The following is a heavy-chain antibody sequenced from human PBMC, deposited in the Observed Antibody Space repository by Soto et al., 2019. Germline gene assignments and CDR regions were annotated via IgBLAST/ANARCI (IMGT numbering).Heavy chain of an antibody. D-gene: IGHD6-13*01. CDR3: AKENGYSSSWFEFDY. CDR1: GFTFSSYA. CDR2: ISGSGGST. V-gene: IGHV3-23*01. J-gene: IGHJ4*02. Sequence: EVQLLESGGGLVQPGGTLRLSCAASGFTFSSYAMSWVRQAPGKGLEWVSAISGSGGSTYYADSVKGRFTISRDNSKNTLYLQMNSLRAEHTAVSYCAKENGYSSSWFEFDYWGQGTLVTVST.